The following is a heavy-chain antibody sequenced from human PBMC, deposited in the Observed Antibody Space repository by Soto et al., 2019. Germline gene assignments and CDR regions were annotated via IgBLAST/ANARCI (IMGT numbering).Heavy chain of an antibody. V-gene: IGHV6-1*01. J-gene: IGHJ6*02. CDR2: TYYMSKWYN. D-gene: IGHD2-2*02. Sequence: SQTPSLTCAMSGDSVSSNSAAWNWIRQSPSRGLEWLGKTYYMSKWYNDYAVSVKSRITINPDTSKNQFSLPLNSVTPEDTAVYYCARDSYCSSTSCYRWDYYGMDVWGQGTTVTVSS. CDR1: GDSVSSNSAA. CDR3: ARDSYCSSTSCYRWDYYGMDV.